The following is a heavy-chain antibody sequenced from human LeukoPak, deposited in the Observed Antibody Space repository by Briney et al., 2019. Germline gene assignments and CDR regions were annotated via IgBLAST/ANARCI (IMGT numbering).Heavy chain of an antibody. J-gene: IGHJ6*03. D-gene: IGHD1-26*01. CDR3: AKDEVVGPTDYYYMDV. CDR2: IRYDGSNK. V-gene: IGHV3-30*02. Sequence: GGSLRLSCAASGFTFSSYAMHWVRQAPGKGLEWVAFIRYDGSNKYYADSVKGRFTISRDNSKNTLYLQMNSLRAEDTAVYYCAKDEVVGPTDYYYMDVWGKGTTVTVSS. CDR1: GFTFSSYA.